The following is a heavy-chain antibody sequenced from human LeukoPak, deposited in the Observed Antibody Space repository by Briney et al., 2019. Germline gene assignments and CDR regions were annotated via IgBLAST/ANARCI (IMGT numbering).Heavy chain of an antibody. CDR1: RFTFNSYV. CDR2: ISGDGRST. V-gene: IGHV3-23*01. D-gene: IGHD3-10*01. CDR3: ARVSGRILIWPQPFGDGMDV. Sequence: GGSLRLSCAASRFTFNSYVMGWVRQAPGKGLECVSAISGDGRSTYYADSVKGRFTISREESKNTLYLQMNSLRAEDTAIYYCARVSGRILIWPQPFGDGMDVWGQGTTVTVSS. J-gene: IGHJ6*02.